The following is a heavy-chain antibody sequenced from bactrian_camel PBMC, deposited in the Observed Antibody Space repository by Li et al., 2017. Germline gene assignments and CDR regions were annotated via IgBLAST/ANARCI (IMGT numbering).Heavy chain of an antibody. CDR3: GNRVLLGY. Sequence: HVQLVESGGGTVQAGGSLTLSCTASGYRFASYCMGWFRQAPGKGREAVATLSTDGAPTYANSVKGRFTISRNNAKDTLYVELNSLKTDDTAMYYCGNRVLLGYLGQGTQVTVS. D-gene: IGHD5*01. CDR2: LSTDGAPT. J-gene: IGHJ4*01. CDR1: GYRFASYC. V-gene: IGHV3S1*01.